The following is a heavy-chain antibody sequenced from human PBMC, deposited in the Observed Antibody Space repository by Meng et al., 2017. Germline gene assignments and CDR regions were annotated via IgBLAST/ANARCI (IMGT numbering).Heavy chain of an antibody. CDR2: IIPIFGTA. Sequence: VQLVQYGAEVKKPGSSVKVSCKASGGTFSSYAIGWVRQAPGQGLEWMGGIIPIFGTANYAQKFQGRVTITADESTSTAYMELSSLRSEDTAVYYCARDYGDYAWITKRWFDPWGQGTLVTVSS. CDR3: ARDYGDYAWITKRWFDP. D-gene: IGHD4-17*01. V-gene: IGHV1-69*01. J-gene: IGHJ5*02. CDR1: GGTFSSYA.